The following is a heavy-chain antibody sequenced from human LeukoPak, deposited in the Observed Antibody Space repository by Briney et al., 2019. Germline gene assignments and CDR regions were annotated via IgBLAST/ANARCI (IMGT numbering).Heavy chain of an antibody. V-gene: IGHV4-61*02. J-gene: IGHJ6*03. Sequence: SETLSLTCTVSGGSISSGSYYWSWIRQPAGKGLEWIGRIYTSGSTNYNPSLKSRVTISVDTSKNQFSLKLSSVTAADTAVYYCARGGDYYDSSGYYSYYYYMDVWGKGTTVTVSS. D-gene: IGHD3-22*01. CDR2: IYTSGST. CDR1: GGSISSGSYY. CDR3: ARGGDYYDSSGYYSYYYYMDV.